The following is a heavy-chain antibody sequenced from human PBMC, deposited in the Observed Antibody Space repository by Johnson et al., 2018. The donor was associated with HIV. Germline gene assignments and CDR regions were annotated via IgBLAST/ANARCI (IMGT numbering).Heavy chain of an antibody. V-gene: IGHV3-30*14. CDR3: ARGHMVRGVTHAFDI. D-gene: IGHD3-10*01. J-gene: IGHJ3*02. Sequence: VQLVESGGGVVQPGRSLRLSCAASGFTFSMYSMHWVRQAPGKGLEWVALISYDGSNEYYADSVKGRLTISRDNSKNTLYLQMNSLRAEDTAVYYCARGHMVRGVTHAFDIWGQGTMVTVSS. CDR2: ISYDGSNE. CDR1: GFTFSMYS.